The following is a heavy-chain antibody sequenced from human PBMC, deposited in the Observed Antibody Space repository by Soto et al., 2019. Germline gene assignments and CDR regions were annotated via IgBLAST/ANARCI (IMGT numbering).Heavy chain of an antibody. CDR3: ARDPDYSLYYYYYGMDV. V-gene: IGHV3-30-3*01. J-gene: IGHJ6*02. CDR1: GFTFSSYA. D-gene: IGHD4-4*01. Sequence: QMQLVESGGGVVQPGRSLRLSCAASGFTFSSYAMHWVRQAPGKGLEWVAVISYDGSNKYYADSVKGRFTISRDNSKNTLYLQMNSLRAEDTAVYYCARDPDYSLYYYYYGMDVWGQGTTVTVSS. CDR2: ISYDGSNK.